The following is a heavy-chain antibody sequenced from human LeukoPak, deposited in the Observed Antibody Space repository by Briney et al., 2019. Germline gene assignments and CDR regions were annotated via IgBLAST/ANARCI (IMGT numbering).Heavy chain of an antibody. D-gene: IGHD2-2*01. CDR2: IYHSGST. Sequence: SDTLSLTCALSGYSISSGYYWGWIRQPPGKALEWIGSIYHSGSTYYNPSLKSRGTISVDTSKNQFSLKLSSVTAADTAVYYCAVTIVVVPAASTYYFDYWGQGTLVTVSS. J-gene: IGHJ4*02. CDR1: GYSISSGYY. V-gene: IGHV4-38-2*01. CDR3: AVTIVVVPAASTYYFDY.